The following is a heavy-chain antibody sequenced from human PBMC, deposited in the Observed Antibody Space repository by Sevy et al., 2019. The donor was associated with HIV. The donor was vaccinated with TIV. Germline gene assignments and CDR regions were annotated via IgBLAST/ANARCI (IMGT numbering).Heavy chain of an antibody. V-gene: IGHV4-59*01. CDR1: GGSISSYY. CDR2: IYYSGST. J-gene: IGHJ3*02. Sequence: SETLSLTCTVSGGSISSYYWSWIRQPPGKGLEWIGYIYYSGSTNYNPPLKSRVTISVDTSKNQFSLKLSSVTAADTAVYYCARDDSYYGSGSYTTTGAFDIWGQGTMVTVSS. CDR3: ARDDSYYGSGSYTTTGAFDI. D-gene: IGHD3-10*01.